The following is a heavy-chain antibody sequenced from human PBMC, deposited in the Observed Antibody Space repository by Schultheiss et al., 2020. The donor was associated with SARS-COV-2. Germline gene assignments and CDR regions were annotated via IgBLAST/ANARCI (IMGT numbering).Heavy chain of an antibody. J-gene: IGHJ6*02. D-gene: IGHD3-3*01. CDR1: GGSISSYY. CDR2: IYHSGST. V-gene: IGHV4-4*07. Sequence: SETLSLTCTVSGGSISSYYWSWIRQPAGKGLEWIGRIYHSGSTYYNPSLKSRVTISVDTSKNQFSLKLSSVTAADTAVYYCARGAFTIFGVADYYGMDVWGQGTTVTVSS. CDR3: ARGAFTIFGVADYYGMDV.